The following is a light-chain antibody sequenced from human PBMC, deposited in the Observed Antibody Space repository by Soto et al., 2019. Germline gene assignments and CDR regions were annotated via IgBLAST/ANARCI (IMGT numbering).Light chain of an antibody. J-gene: IGKJ4*01. CDR1: QTLLYSSNNKNY. V-gene: IGKV4-1*01. CDR2: WAS. CDR3: QQSYSTPLT. Sequence: DIVMTQSPDSLTVSLGERATINCKSSQTLLYSSNNKNYLAWYQLKPGQPPKLLIHWASTRESGVPDRFSGSGSGTDFTLTISSLQAEDVGTYYCQQSYSTPLTFGGGTKVEIK.